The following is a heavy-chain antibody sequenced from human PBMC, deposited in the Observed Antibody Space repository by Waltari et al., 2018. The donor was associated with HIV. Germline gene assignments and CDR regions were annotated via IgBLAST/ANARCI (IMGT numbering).Heavy chain of an antibody. J-gene: IGHJ6*02. Sequence: LQSGEVSIKPGGALTLSCVASGFVFDSYGLTWVRQIPGKGPIWLASISGSGTITSYGKSMKGRFTITRDNSKKTLYLKVKNVKVDDTAVYFCAREGRGLLPSAMTKGGGGLDVWGQGTSVTVSS. CDR3: AREGRGLLPSAMTKGGGGLDV. CDR2: ISGSGTIT. D-gene: IGHD2-21*02. V-gene: IGHV3-23*01. CDR1: GFVFDSYG.